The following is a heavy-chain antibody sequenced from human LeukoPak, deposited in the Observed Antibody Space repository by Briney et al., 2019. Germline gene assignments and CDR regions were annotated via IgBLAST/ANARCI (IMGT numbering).Heavy chain of an antibody. CDR3: ARAKGYTYGRDFYFYYGMDV. CDR2: IYYSGST. Sequence: SETLSLTCTVSGGSIRSYYWSWIRQPPGKGLEWIGYIYYSGSTNYSPSLKSRVTISIDTSENQLSLKLSSVTAADTAVYYCARAKGYTYGRDFYFYYGMDVWGQGTTVTVSS. CDR1: GGSIRSYY. J-gene: IGHJ6*02. V-gene: IGHV4-59*01. D-gene: IGHD5-18*01.